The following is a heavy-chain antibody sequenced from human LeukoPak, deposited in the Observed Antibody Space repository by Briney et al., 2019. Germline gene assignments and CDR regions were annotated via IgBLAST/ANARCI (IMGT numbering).Heavy chain of an antibody. CDR2: ISGSGGST. J-gene: IGHJ4*02. Sequence: PGGSLRLSCAASGFTFSSYGMSWVRQAPGKGLEWVSAISGSGGSTYYADSVKGRFTISRDNSKNTLYLHMNSLRVEDTAVYYCAKDSIAVAGMGGVDYWGQGTLVTVSS. V-gene: IGHV3-23*01. D-gene: IGHD6-19*01. CDR3: AKDSIAVAGMGGVDY. CDR1: GFTFSSYG.